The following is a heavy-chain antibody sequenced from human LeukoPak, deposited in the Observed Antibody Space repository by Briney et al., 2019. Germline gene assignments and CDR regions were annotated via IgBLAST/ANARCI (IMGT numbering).Heavy chain of an antibody. Sequence: SETLSLTCTVSGVSISIPSYYWGWIRQAPGKGLEWIGSIFHSGSAYYSPSLKSRVTISVDTSKNQFSLNLSSVAAADTALYYCATSGGSGYFIYWGQGTLVTVSS. CDR2: IFHSGSA. V-gene: IGHV4-39*01. CDR3: ATSGGSGYFIY. CDR1: GVSISIPSYY. D-gene: IGHD3-3*01. J-gene: IGHJ4*02.